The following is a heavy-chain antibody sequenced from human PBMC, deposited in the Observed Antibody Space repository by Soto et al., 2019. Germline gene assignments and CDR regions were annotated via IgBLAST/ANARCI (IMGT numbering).Heavy chain of an antibody. Sequence: HPGGSLRLSCAASGFSFDDFAMHWVRQAPGKGLEWVSGLSWNGGYIAYADSVKGRFTISRDNAKNPLYLHMSSLRVEDTALYYCVKDRDYFDSSGYFDYWGQGTLVTVSS. CDR3: VKDRDYFDSSGYFDY. D-gene: IGHD3-22*01. V-gene: IGHV3-9*01. CDR1: GFSFDDFA. J-gene: IGHJ4*02. CDR2: LSWNGGYI.